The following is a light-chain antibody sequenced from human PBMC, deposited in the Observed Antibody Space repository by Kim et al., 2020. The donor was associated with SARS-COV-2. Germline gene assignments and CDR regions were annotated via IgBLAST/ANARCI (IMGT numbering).Light chain of an antibody. CDR1: SGSIASNY. J-gene: IGLJ2*01. CDR3: QSYDSTNHVV. V-gene: IGLV6-57*02. Sequence: KTVTTSCTSSSGSIASNYVQWHQQRPGSAPITVVYEDSQRPSGVPDRFSGATDSSSNSASLTISGLNTEDEADYCCQSYDSTNHVVFGGGTQLTVL. CDR2: EDS.